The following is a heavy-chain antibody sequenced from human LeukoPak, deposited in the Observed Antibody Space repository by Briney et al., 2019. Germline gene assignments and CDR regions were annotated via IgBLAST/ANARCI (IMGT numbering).Heavy chain of an antibody. CDR1: GFTCSCYD. J-gene: IGHJ3*02. Sequence: HPSGSLSLTCAAPGFTCSCYDMSWLPQAPGQALEWVSGTSGSSGSTSYADSVRGRFTMPRANPKNTLYLQMDSLIAEDTAVYYCAKDRRCSSTTCYDAFGIWGQGTMVTVSS. D-gene: IGHD2-2*01. CDR3: AKDRRCSSTTCYDAFGI. V-gene: IGHV3-23*01. CDR2: TSGSSGST.